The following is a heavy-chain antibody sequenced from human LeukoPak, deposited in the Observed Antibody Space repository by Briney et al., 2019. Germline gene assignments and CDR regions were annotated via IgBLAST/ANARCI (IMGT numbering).Heavy chain of an antibody. CDR3: ARGGGRDGYNLRRVDFDY. J-gene: IGHJ4*02. Sequence: GGSLRLSCAASGFTFDDYGMSWVRQAPGKGLEWVSSINWNGDSTGYADSVKGRFTISRDNAKNSLYLQMNSLRAEDTAVYYCARGGGRDGYNLRRVDFDYWGQGTLVTVSS. D-gene: IGHD5-24*01. V-gene: IGHV3-20*04. CDR2: INWNGDST. CDR1: GFTFDDYG.